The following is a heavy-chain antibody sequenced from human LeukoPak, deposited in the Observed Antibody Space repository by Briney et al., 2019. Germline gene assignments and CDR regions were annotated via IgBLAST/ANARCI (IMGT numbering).Heavy chain of an antibody. J-gene: IGHJ4*02. V-gene: IGHV1-8*01. CDR1: GYTFTNYD. CDR2: MNPNSGNT. D-gene: IGHD6-19*01. Sequence: ASVKVSCKASGYTFTNYDINWVRQAIGQGVEWMGWMNPNSGNTGYAQRFQGRVTMTRNTPISTAYMELSSLRFEDTAVYYCAITVAGQKITPIDYWGQGTLVTVSS. CDR3: AITVAGQKITPIDY.